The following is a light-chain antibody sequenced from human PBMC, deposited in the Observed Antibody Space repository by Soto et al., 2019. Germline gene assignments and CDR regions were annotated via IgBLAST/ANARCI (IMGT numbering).Light chain of an antibody. CDR3: QQRSNWPPFT. CDR2: DAS. V-gene: IGKV3-11*01. Sequence: EIVLTQSPATLSLSPGERATLSCRASQSISNFLAWYQQKPGQPPRLLIYDASKRATDIPDRFIGSGSGTDFTLTISSLEPEDFAVYYCQQRSNWPPFTFGQGTRLEIK. J-gene: IGKJ5*01. CDR1: QSISNF.